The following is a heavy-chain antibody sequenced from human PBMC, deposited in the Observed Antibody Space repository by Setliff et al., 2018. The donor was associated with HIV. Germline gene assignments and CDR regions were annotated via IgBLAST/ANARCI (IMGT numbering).Heavy chain of an antibody. J-gene: IGHJ4*02. Sequence: GGSLSLSCAASGFTFSNYDMTWVRQAPGKGLEWVSGVSGSGGFTSYADSVKGRFTISRHNSKNTLYLHMNSLRAEDTAVYYCAKDRGCSVWGQGTLVTSPQ. CDR2: VSGSGGFT. CDR3: AKDRGCSV. D-gene: IGHD2-15*01. CDR1: GFTFSNYD. V-gene: IGHV3-23*01.